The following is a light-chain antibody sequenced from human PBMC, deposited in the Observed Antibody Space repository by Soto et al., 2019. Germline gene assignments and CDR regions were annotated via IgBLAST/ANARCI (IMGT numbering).Light chain of an antibody. V-gene: IGLV2-14*01. CDR1: SSDVGGYNY. J-gene: IGLJ1*01. CDR3: SSYTSSSTLGV. Sequence: QSALTQPASVSWSPGQSITISCTGTSSDVGGYNYVSWYQQHPGKAPKLMIYDVSNRPSGVSNRFSGSKSGNTASLTISGLQAEDEADYYCSSYTSSSTLGVFGNGTKVTVL. CDR2: DVS.